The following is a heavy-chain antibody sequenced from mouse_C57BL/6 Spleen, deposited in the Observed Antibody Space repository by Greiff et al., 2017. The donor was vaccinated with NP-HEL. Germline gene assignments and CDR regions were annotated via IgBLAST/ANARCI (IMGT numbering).Heavy chain of an antibody. Sequence: VQLQQSGAELVMPGASVKLSCKASGYTFTSYWMHWVKQRPGQGLEWIGEIDPSDSYTNYNQKFKGKSTLTVDKSSSTAYMQLSSLTSEDSAVYYCARYDGYYVAMDYWGQGTSVTVSS. CDR2: IDPSDSYT. CDR1: GYTFTSYW. D-gene: IGHD2-3*01. CDR3: ARYDGYYVAMDY. J-gene: IGHJ4*01. V-gene: IGHV1-69*01.